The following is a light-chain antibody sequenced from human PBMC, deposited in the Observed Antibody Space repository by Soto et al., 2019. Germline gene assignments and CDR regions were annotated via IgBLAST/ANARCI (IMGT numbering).Light chain of an antibody. V-gene: IGKV3-15*01. CDR3: QQYNNWPWT. Sequence: LTHAPGTLSWSPGERATLSCRASETVNSNYLAWYQQQPGQATRLLIYGASTGATSFPARFSGSGSATDFTPTISSLQSEDFAVYYCQQYNNWPWTFGQGTKVDIK. CDR1: ETVNSNY. J-gene: IGKJ1*01. CDR2: GAS.